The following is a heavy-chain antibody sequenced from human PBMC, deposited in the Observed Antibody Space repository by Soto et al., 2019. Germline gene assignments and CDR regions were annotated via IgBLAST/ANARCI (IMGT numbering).Heavy chain of an antibody. CDR1: GDSITSANW. J-gene: IGHJ5*02. V-gene: IGHV4-4*02. CDR3: ARARGAIFGVVIRNWFDP. Sequence: QVRLEESGPGLAKPSGTLSLTCAVSGDSITSANWWSWVRQSPRKGLEWLGEIYHNGSTNYNPSLKSRVAISVDKAKTQFSLNLTAVTAADTAVYYCARARGAIFGVVIRNWFDPWGQGTLVTVSS. D-gene: IGHD3-3*01. CDR2: IYHNGST.